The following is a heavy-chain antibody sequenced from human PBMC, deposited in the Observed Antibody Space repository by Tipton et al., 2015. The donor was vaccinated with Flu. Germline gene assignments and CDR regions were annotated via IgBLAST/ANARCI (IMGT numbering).Heavy chain of an antibody. D-gene: IGHD3-10*01. CDR1: GYTFTGYY. J-gene: IGHJ3*02. CDR2: INPNSGGT. Sequence: QLVQSGAEVKKPGASVKVSCKASGYTFTGYYMHWVRQAPGQGLGWMGWINPNSGGTNYAQKFQGRVTMTRDTSISTAYMELSRLRSDDTAVYYCARSAYYGSLAFDIWGQGTMVTVSS. V-gene: IGHV1-2*02. CDR3: ARSAYYGSLAFDI.